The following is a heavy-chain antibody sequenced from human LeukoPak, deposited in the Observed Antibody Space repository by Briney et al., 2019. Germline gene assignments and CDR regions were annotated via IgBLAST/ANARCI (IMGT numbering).Heavy chain of an antibody. CDR2: IYYSGST. J-gene: IGHJ6*02. V-gene: IGHV4-59*08. CDR1: GGSISSYY. CDR3: ARGDGSSSWYSNYYYYGMDV. Sequence: SETLSLTCTVSGGSISSYYWSWIRQPPGKGLEWIGYIYYSGSTNYNPTLKSRVTISVDTSKNQFSLKLSSVTAADTAVYYCARGDGSSSWYSNYYYYGMDVWGQGTTVTVSS. D-gene: IGHD6-13*01.